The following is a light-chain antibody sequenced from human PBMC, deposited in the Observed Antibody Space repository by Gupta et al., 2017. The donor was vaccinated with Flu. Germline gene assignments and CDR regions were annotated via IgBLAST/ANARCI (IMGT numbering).Light chain of an antibody. CDR1: SSNIGARYD. Sequence: VTITCTGGSSNIGARYDVHWYQPLPGTAPKLLIYGNSNRPSGVPDRFSGSKSGTSASLAITGLQAEDEADYFCQSYDRSLSGYVFGSGTKVTVL. V-gene: IGLV1-40*01. J-gene: IGLJ1*01. CDR3: QSYDRSLSGYV. CDR2: GNS.